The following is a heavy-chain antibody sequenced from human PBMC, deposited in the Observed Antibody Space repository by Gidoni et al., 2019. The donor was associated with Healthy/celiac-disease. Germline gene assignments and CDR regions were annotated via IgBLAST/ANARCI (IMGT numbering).Heavy chain of an antibody. CDR2: IIPIFGTA. J-gene: IGHJ5*02. Sequence: VQLVQSGAEVKKPGSSVKVSCKASGGTFSSYAISGVRQAPGQGLEWMGGIIPIFGTANYAQKFQGRVTITADESTSTAYMGLSSLRSEDTAVYYCARDFPQVGATSRGWDWFDPWGQGTLVTVSS. V-gene: IGHV1-69*01. CDR1: GGTFSSYA. D-gene: IGHD1-26*01. CDR3: ARDFPQVGATSRGWDWFDP.